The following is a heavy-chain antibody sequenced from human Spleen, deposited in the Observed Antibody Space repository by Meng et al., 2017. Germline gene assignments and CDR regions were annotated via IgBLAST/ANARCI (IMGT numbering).Heavy chain of an antibody. D-gene: IGHD3-10*01. J-gene: IGHJ4*02. CDR1: GGTFSSYA. CDR3: ARDGEMVRGVRSSRFDY. V-gene: IGHV1-69*13. Sequence: SVKVSCKASGGTFSSYAISWVRQAPGQGLEWMGGIIPIFGTANYAQKFRGRVTITADESTSTAYMELSSLRSEDTAVYYCARDGEMVRGVRSSRFDYWGQGTLVTVSS. CDR2: IIPIFGTA.